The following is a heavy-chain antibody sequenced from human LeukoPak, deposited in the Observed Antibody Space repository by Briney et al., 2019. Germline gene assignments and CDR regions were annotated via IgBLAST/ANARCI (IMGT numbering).Heavy chain of an antibody. Sequence: PGGSLRLSCAASGFTVSGNYMSWVRQAPGKGLEWVSIIYSGDSTYYADSVKGRFTISRDNSKNTLYLQMNSLRAEDTAVYYCARDQNYYDSSGYCDYWGQGTLVTVSS. V-gene: IGHV3-66*01. D-gene: IGHD3-22*01. CDR2: IYSGDST. CDR1: GFTVSGNY. J-gene: IGHJ4*02. CDR3: ARDQNYYDSSGYCDY.